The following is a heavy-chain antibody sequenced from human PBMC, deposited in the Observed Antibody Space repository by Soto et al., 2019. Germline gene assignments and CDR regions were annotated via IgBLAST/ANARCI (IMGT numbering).Heavy chain of an antibody. CDR2: ISSSSSYI. V-gene: IGHV3-21*01. CDR1: GFTFSSYS. J-gene: IGHJ6*02. Sequence: GGSLRLSCAASGFTFSSYSMNGGRQSPGKGLEWVSSISSSSSYIYYADSVKGRFTISRDNAKNSLYLQMNSLRAEDTAVYYCARDYKGSGYYYYYGMDVWGQGTTVTSP. D-gene: IGHD2-15*01. CDR3: ARDYKGSGYYYYYGMDV.